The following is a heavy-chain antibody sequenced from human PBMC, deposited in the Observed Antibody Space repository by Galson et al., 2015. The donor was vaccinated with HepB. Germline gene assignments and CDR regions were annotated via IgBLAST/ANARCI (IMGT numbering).Heavy chain of an antibody. Sequence: SLRLSCAASGLTKYATTWVRQAPGKGLEWVSTIGGNDGTTYYADSVKGRFTISRDNSKNTLYLQMNSLRVEDTAIYYCGKTTGRSSADFFWGQGTLVTVSP. J-gene: IGHJ1*01. CDR1: GLTKYA. CDR3: GKTTGRSSADFF. D-gene: IGHD2-8*02. V-gene: IGHV3-23*01. CDR2: IGGNDGTT.